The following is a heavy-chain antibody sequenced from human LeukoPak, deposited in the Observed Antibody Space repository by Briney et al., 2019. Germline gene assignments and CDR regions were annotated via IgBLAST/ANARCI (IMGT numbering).Heavy chain of an antibody. D-gene: IGHD5-18*01. V-gene: IGHV3-21*01. Sequence: PGGSLRLSCAASGFSFSNYNMNWVHQAPGKGLEWVSSISSSSSYIYYADSVKGRFTISRDNAKNSLYLQMNSLRAEDTAVYYCARVVTTYGMDVWGQGTTVTVSS. CDR1: GFSFSNYN. CDR2: ISSSSSYI. CDR3: ARVVTTYGMDV. J-gene: IGHJ6*02.